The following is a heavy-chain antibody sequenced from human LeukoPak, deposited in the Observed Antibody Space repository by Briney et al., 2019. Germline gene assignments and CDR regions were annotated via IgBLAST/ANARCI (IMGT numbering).Heavy chain of an antibody. V-gene: IGHV3-53*01. D-gene: IGHD6-19*01. Sequence: GMSLRLSCAASGFDVSSNYMSWVRQAPGKGLEWVSIIYSGGSTYYADSVKGRFSISRDNSKNTLYLQMNGLRAEDTAVYYCARGSIAVAGTEDYWGQGTLVTVSS. CDR3: ARGSIAVAGTEDY. J-gene: IGHJ4*02. CDR2: IYSGGST. CDR1: GFDVSSNY.